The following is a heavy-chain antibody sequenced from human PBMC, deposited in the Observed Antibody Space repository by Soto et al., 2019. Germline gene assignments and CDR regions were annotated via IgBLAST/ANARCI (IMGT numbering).Heavy chain of an antibody. V-gene: IGHV1-18*01. CDR1: GYTFTSYG. Sequence: QVQLVQSGAEVKKPGASVKVSCKASGYTFTSYGISWVRQAPGQGLEWMGWISAYNGNTNYAQKLHGRVTMTTDTSTSTAYMELRSLRSDATAVYYCARDASLQGFWSGYSRPYYFDYWGQGTLVTVSS. J-gene: IGHJ4*02. CDR2: ISAYNGNT. D-gene: IGHD3-3*01. CDR3: ARDASLQGFWSGYSRPYYFDY.